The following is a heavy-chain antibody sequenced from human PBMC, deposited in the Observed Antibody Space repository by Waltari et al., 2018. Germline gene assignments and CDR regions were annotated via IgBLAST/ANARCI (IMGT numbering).Heavy chain of an antibody. CDR1: GFTFTNYG. V-gene: IGHV3-30*18. J-gene: IGHJ4*02. D-gene: IGHD1-1*01. CDR2: RSFDGNNE. Sequence: QVQLVESGGGVVQPGRSLRLSCAASGFTFTNYGMHWVRQDPGKGLDWVALRSFDGNNEHNADTVKGRFTISRDTSKNTLYLQMNSLRPEDTAMYYCAKDPPTHWSLDSWGQGTLVTVSS. CDR3: AKDPPTHWSLDS.